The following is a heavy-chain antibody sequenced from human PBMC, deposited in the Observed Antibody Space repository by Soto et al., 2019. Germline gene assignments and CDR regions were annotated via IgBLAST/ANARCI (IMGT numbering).Heavy chain of an antibody. J-gene: IGHJ4*02. Sequence: QVQLQESGPGLVKPSQTLSLTCTVSGGSVRRGNYYWSWIRQFPGKGLEWIGYISNSGRTHYNPSLMSRITILVDTSQNQFFLELRSVTAADTALYYCARADYATGSYYPDYWGQGTLVTVSS. CDR3: ARADYATGSYYPDY. V-gene: IGHV4-31*03. D-gene: IGHD3-10*01. CDR2: ISNSGRT. CDR1: GGSVRRGNYY.